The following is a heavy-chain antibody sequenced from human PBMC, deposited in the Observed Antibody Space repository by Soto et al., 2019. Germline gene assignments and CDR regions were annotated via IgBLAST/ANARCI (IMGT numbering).Heavy chain of an antibody. J-gene: IGHJ6*03. D-gene: IGHD2-2*01. CDR3: ARGVVPAATYYYYYYMDV. V-gene: IGHV4-39*01. CDR2: IYYSGST. CDR1: GGSISSSSYY. Sequence: SETLSLTCTVPGGSISSSSYYWGWIRQPPGKGLEWIGSIYYSGSTYYNPSLKSRVTISVDTSKNQFSLKLSSVTAADTAVYYCARGVVPAATYYYYYYMDVWGKGTTVTVSS.